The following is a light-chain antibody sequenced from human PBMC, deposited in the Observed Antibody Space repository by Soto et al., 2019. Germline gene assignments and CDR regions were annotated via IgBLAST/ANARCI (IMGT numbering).Light chain of an antibody. J-gene: IGKJ1*01. V-gene: IGKV1-5*01. CDR2: DAS. CDR1: QRLSST. CDR3: QQYDSFLPWT. Sequence: DIQMTQSPSTLSASVGDRVTITCRASQRLSSTLAWYQHKPGNAPKLLIYDASSLESGVPSRFSGSGSGTEFTLTISSLQPDDFATDFCQQYDSFLPWTFGQGTKVEIK.